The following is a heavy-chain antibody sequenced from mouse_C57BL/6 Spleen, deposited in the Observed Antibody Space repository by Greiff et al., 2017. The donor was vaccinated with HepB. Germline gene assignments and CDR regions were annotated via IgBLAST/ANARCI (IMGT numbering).Heavy chain of an antibody. J-gene: IGHJ1*03. CDR3: ARSGSNYDGSFDV. Sequence: VQLQQSGAELVRPGTSVKVSCKASGYAFTNYLIEWVKQRPGQGLEWIGVINPGSGGTNYNEKFKGKATLTADKSSSTAYMQLSSLTSEDSAVYFCARSGSNYDGSFDVWGTGTTVTVSS. V-gene: IGHV1-54*01. CDR1: GYAFTNYL. CDR2: INPGSGGT. D-gene: IGHD2-5*01.